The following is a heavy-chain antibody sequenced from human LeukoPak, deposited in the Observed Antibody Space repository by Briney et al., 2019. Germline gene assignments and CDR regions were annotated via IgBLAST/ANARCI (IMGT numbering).Heavy chain of an antibody. CDR2: IYYSGST. D-gene: IGHD3-3*01. Sequence: SETLSLTCTVSGGSISSYYWSWIRQPPGKGLEWIGYIYYSGSTNYNPSLKSRVTISVDTSKNQFSLKLSSVTAADTAVYYCASPSRTDYDFWSGYYYMDVWGKGTTVTVSS. V-gene: IGHV4-59*01. CDR3: ASPSRTDYDFWSGYYYMDV. J-gene: IGHJ6*03. CDR1: GGSISSYY.